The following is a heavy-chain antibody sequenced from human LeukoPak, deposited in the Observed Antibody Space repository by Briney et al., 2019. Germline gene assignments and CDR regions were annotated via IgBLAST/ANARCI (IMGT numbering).Heavy chain of an antibody. D-gene: IGHD3-3*01. CDR1: GFTFSSYA. V-gene: IGHV3-23*01. Sequence: GGSLRLSCAASGFTFSSYAMSWVRQAPGKGLEWVSAIGGSGGSTYYADSVKGRFIISRDNSKNTLYLQMNSLRAEDTAVYYCAKDRGFLEWPYDAFDIWGQGTMVTVSS. CDR2: IGGSGGST. J-gene: IGHJ3*02. CDR3: AKDRGFLEWPYDAFDI.